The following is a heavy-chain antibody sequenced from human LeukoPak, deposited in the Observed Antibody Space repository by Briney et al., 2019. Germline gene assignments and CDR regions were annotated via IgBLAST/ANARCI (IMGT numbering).Heavy chain of an antibody. Sequence: GASVTVSCKASGYTFTGYYMHWVRQAPGQGLEWMGWINPNGGGTNYAQKFQGRVTMTRDTSISTAYMELSRLRSDDTAVYYCARGWSGSYYSHYYYYMDVWGKGTTVTVSS. V-gene: IGHV1-2*02. CDR2: INPNGGGT. D-gene: IGHD1-26*01. CDR1: GYTFTGYY. J-gene: IGHJ6*03. CDR3: ARGWSGSYYSHYYYYMDV.